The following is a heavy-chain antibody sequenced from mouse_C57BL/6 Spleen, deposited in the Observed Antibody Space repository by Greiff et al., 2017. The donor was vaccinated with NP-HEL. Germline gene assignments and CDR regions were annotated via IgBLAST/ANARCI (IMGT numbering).Heavy chain of an antibody. CDR2: IYPGNSDT. Sequence: EVQLQQSGTVLARPGASVKMSCKTSGYTFTSYWMHWVKQRPGQGLEWIGAIYPGNSDTSYNQKFKGKAKLTAVTSASTAYMELSSLTNEDSAVYYCTRSDGYSYSFDYWGQGTTLTVSS. J-gene: IGHJ2*01. D-gene: IGHD2-3*01. CDR1: GYTFTSYW. CDR3: TRSDGYSYSFDY. V-gene: IGHV1-5*01.